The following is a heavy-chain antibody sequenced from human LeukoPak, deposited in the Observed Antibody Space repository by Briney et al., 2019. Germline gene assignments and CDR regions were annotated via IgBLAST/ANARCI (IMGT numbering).Heavy chain of an antibody. CDR2: VYYSGTT. Sequence: SETLSLTCTVSGGSISSSNYYWGWIRQPPGRGLEWIGSVYYSGTTYYHPSLKSRVTISVDTSQNQFSLKLSSVTAEDTAVYYCAGTGYSSGWYLGVSAQIPRPENSAVHYYYYMDVWGKGTTVTISS. J-gene: IGHJ6*03. D-gene: IGHD6-19*01. V-gene: IGHV4-39*01. CDR3: AGTGYSSGWYLGVSAQIPRPENSAVHYYYYMDV. CDR1: GGSISSSNYY.